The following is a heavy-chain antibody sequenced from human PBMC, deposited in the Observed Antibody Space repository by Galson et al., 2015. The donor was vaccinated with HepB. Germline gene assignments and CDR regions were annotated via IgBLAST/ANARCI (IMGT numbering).Heavy chain of an antibody. CDR3: ARRTIGKYYYDY. D-gene: IGHD4/OR15-4a*01. CDR2: VYPSDSDV. CDR1: GYTFTTSW. Sequence: QSGAEVKKPGESLKISCQGSGYTFTTSWIAWARQVPGKGLEWMGVVYPSDSDVRYSPSFQGQVTISADNSIGTAYLQWSSLDASDTAIYYCARRTIGKYYYDYWGQGTLVTVSS. J-gene: IGHJ4*02. V-gene: IGHV5-51*01.